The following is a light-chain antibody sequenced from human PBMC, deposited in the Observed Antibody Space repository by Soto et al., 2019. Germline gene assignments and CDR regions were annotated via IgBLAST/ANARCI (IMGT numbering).Light chain of an antibody. V-gene: IGKV3-15*01. CDR2: GAS. J-gene: IGKJ1*01. Sequence: EIVMTQSPATLSVSPGERATLSCRASQSVSSNLAWYQQKPGQAPRLLIYGASTRATGIPARFSASGSGTDFTLTISRLEPEDFAVYYCQQYESSPRTFGQGTKVDIK. CDR3: QQYESSPRT. CDR1: QSVSSN.